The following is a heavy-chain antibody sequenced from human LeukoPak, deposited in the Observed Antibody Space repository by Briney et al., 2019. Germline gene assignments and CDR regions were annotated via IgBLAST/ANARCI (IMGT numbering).Heavy chain of an antibody. Sequence: SETLSLTRAVYGGSFSGYYWSWIRQPPGKGLEWIGEINHSGSTNYNPSLKSRVTISVDTSKNQFSLKLSSVTAADTAVYYCARVVHYVWTGYFDHWGQGTLVTVSS. CDR2: INHSGST. V-gene: IGHV4-34*01. CDR1: GGSFSGYY. D-gene: IGHD3-16*01. CDR3: ARVVHYVWTGYFDH. J-gene: IGHJ4*02.